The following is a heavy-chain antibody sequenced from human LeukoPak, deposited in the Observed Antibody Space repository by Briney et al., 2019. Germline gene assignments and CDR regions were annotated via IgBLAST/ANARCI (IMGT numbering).Heavy chain of an antibody. J-gene: IGHJ4*02. Sequence: PGRSLRLSCAASGFTFSSYAMSWVRQAPGKGLEWVSAISGSGGSTYYADSVKGRFTISRDNSKNTLYLQMNSLRAEDTAVYYCAKEIVGATRGINFDYWGQGTLVTVSS. CDR1: GFTFSSYA. D-gene: IGHD1-26*01. CDR3: AKEIVGATRGINFDY. CDR2: ISGSGGST. V-gene: IGHV3-23*01.